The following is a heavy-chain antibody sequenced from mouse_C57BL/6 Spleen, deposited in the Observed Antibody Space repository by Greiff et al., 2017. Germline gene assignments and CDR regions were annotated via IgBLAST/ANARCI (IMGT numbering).Heavy chain of an antibody. V-gene: IGHV5-17*01. CDR3: AGWGFYDYADY. Sequence: EVKLVESGGGLVKPGGSLKLSCAASGFTFSDYGMHWVRQAPEKGLEWVAYISSGSSTIYYADTVKGRFTIFRDNAKNTLFLQMTSLRSEDTTMYYCAGWGFYDYADYWGQGTTLTVSA. CDR1: GFTFSDYG. J-gene: IGHJ2*01. CDR2: ISSGSSTI. D-gene: IGHD2-4*01.